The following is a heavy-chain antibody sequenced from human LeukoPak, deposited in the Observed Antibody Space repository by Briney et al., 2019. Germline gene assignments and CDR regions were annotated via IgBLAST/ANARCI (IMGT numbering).Heavy chain of an antibody. D-gene: IGHD1-26*01. CDR1: GLTVSSEY. J-gene: IGHJ4*02. V-gene: IGHV3-53*01. CDR2: IFNDGIT. Sequence: PGGSLSLSCAASGLTVSSEYMSWVRQAPGQGLEWVSVIFNDGITYYADSVKGRFTISRDNSENTLFLHMDSLRAADTAVYFCARVLSGSLDYWGQGTLATVSS. CDR3: ARVLSGSLDY.